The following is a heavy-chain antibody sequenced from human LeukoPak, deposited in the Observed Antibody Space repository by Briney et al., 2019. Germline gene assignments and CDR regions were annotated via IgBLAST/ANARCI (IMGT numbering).Heavy chain of an antibody. J-gene: IGHJ4*02. CDR2: ISSLGDNT. Sequence: GGSLRLSCAASGFTFSSYAMHWVRQAPGKGLEYVSAISSLGDNTYYANLVKGRFPIFRDNSKNTLYLQRGSLRAEDMAVYYCARSETGTFDYWGQGTLVTVSS. CDR1: GFTFSSYA. D-gene: IGHD1-1*01. CDR3: ARSETGTFDY. V-gene: IGHV3-64*01.